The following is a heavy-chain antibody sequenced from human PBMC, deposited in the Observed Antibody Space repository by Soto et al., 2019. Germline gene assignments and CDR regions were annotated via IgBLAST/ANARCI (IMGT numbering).Heavy chain of an antibody. CDR2: ITGSGGNT. V-gene: IGHV3-23*01. D-gene: IGHD2-8*01. CDR1: GFTFSTYA. Sequence: GGSLRLSCVASGFTFSTYAMSWVRQAPRKGLEWVSEITGSGGNTYYADSVKGRFTISRDNSKNTLYLQMNSLRAEDTAVYFCAKEMYFGASPDYWGQGTLVTVSS. J-gene: IGHJ4*02. CDR3: AKEMYFGASPDY.